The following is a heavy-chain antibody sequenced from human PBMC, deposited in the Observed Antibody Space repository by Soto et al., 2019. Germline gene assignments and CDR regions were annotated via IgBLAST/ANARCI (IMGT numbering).Heavy chain of an antibody. Sequence: QIQLVQSGGGVKTPGASVKVSCTTSRYTFTSHGIAWVRQAPGQGLEWMGWISTFNGKTDYARKFPGRVTMAADTITSTVDMELRSLRSDDTAVYFCARLLTEGATFREDAFDLWGQGTKVTVSS. D-gene: IGHD3-9*01. CDR2: ISTFNGKT. J-gene: IGHJ3*01. CDR1: RYTFTSHG. V-gene: IGHV1-18*01. CDR3: ARLLTEGATFREDAFDL.